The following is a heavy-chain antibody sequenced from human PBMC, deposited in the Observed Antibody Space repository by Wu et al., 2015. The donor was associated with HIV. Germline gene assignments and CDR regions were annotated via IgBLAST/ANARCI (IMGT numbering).Heavy chain of an antibody. J-gene: IGHJ5*02. CDR1: GGTFSSYA. Sequence: QVQLVQSGAEVKKPGSSVKVSCKASGGTFSSYAISWVRQAPGQGLEWMGGIIPIFGTANYAQKFQGRVTITADESTSTAYMELRSLRSEDTAVYYCARDGPDGFNPAYKYFDPWGQGTLVTVSS. CDR3: ARDGPDGFNPAYKYFDP. CDR2: IIPIFGTA. D-gene: IGHD5-24*01. V-gene: IGHV1-69*12.